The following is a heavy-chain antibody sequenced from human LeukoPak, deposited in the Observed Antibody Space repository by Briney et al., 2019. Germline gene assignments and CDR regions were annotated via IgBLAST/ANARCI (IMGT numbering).Heavy chain of an antibody. J-gene: IGHJ5*02. CDR3: AKGIAAPGPS. Sequence: GGSLRLSCAASGFTFSSYGMHWVRQAPGKGLEWVAFIRYDGSEKYYADSVKGRFTISRDNSKNTLYLQMNSLRAEDTAVYYCAKGIAAPGPSWGQGTLVTVSS. CDR1: GFTFSSYG. D-gene: IGHD6-13*01. CDR2: IRYDGSEK. V-gene: IGHV3-30*02.